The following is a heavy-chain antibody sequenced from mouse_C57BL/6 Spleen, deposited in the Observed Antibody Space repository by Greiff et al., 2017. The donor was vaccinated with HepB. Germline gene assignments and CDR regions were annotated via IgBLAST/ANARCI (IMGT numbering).Heavy chain of an antibody. J-gene: IGHJ2*01. CDR1: GYAFSSYW. V-gene: IGHV1-80*01. CDR2: IYPGDGDT. Sequence: QVQLQQSGAELVKPGASVKISCKASGYAFSSYWMNWVKQRPGKGLEWIGQIYPGDGDTNYNGKFKGKATLTADKSSSTAYMQLSSLTSEDSAVYFCARSWTNWYYFDYWGQGTTLTVSS. D-gene: IGHD4-1*01. CDR3: ARSWTNWYYFDY.